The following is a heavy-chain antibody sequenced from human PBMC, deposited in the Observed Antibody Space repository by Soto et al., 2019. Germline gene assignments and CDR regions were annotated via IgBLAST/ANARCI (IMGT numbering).Heavy chain of an antibody. CDR3: AGGSGSYYDAFDI. J-gene: IGHJ3*02. V-gene: IGHV4-30-2*01. CDR1: GGSISSGGYS. D-gene: IGHD3-10*01. Sequence: PSETLSLTCAVSGGSISSGGYSWSWIRQPPGKGLEWIGYIYHSGSTYYNPSLKSRVTISVDRSKNQFSLKLSSVTAAGTAVYYCAGGSGSYYDAFDIWGQGTMVTVSS. CDR2: IYHSGST.